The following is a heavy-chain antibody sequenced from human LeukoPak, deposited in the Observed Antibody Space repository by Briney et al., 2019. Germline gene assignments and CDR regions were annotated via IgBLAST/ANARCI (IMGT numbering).Heavy chain of an antibody. CDR3: ARRPEYGDSIRAPGAFDI. J-gene: IGHJ3*02. D-gene: IGHD4-17*01. Sequence: SETLSLTCSASGGSISSSSYYWGWIRQPPGKGLEWIGSIYYTGSTYYNPSLKSRVTISVDTSKNRFSLKVSSVTAADTAVYYCARRPEYGDSIRAPGAFDIWGQGTMVTVSS. V-gene: IGHV4-39*07. CDR2: IYYTGST. CDR1: GGSISSSSYY.